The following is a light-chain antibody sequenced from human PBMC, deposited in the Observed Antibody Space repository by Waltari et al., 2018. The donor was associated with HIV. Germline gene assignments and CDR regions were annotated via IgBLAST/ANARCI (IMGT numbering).Light chain of an antibody. J-gene: IGKJ2*01. CDR3: QQYNSYPYT. CDR1: QSFSSW. V-gene: IGKV1-5*03. Sequence: DIQMTQSPSTLSASVGDRVTITCRASQSFSSWLAWYQQKPGKAPKLLIYKASSLESGVPSRFSGRGSGTEFTLTISSLQPDDFATYYCQQYNSYPYTFGQGTKLEIK. CDR2: KAS.